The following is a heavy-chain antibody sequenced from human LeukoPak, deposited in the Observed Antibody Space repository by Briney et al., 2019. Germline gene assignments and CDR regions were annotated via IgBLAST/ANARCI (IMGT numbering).Heavy chain of an antibody. D-gene: IGHD6-13*01. CDR2: ITISTGII. V-gene: IGHV3-48*01. Sequence: GGSLRLSCAASGFTFSDYNMNWVRQAPGKGREWVAYITISTGIIYYADSVKGRFTISRDNAKNSLYLQMNSLRAEDTAVYYCARETPYSSSWTVFDYWGQGTLVTVSS. CDR1: GFTFSDYN. CDR3: ARETPYSSSWTVFDY. J-gene: IGHJ4*02.